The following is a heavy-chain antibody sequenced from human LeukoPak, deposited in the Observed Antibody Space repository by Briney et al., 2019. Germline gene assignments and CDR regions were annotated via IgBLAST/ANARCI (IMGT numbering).Heavy chain of an antibody. Sequence: SETLSLTCAVYGGPFRGFFWSWIRKAPGKGLKGIGEISHSGSSNYNPSLKSRITISVDTSKSQFSLRLTSVTAADTAVYYCARGIFYGGRNQYIWFDLWGQGTLVTVSS. J-gene: IGHJ5*02. CDR3: ARGIFYGGRNQYIWFDL. V-gene: IGHV4-34*01. D-gene: IGHD4-23*01. CDR2: ISHSGSS. CDR1: GGPFRGFF.